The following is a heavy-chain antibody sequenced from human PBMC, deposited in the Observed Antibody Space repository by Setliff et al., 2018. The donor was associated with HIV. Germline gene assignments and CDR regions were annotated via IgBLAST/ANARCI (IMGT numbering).Heavy chain of an antibody. J-gene: IGHJ4*02. V-gene: IGHV1-69-2*01. CDR3: ATVEWEPADY. Sequence: ASVKVSCKASGYTFTDYYMHWVQQAPGKGLEWMGRVDPEDGETIYAEKFQGRVTITADTSTDTAYMELSSLRSEDTAVYYCATVEWEPADYWGQGTLVTVPQ. CDR2: VDPEDGET. D-gene: IGHD1-26*01. CDR1: GYTFTDYY.